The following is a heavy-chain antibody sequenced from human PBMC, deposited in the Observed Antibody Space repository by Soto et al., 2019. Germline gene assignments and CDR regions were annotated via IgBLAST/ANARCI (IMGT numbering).Heavy chain of an antibody. CDR1: GGSISSSNW. D-gene: IGHD2-21*01. CDR3: ARDSSAGAERDVDQNWFDP. Sequence: QVQLQESGPGLVKPSGTLSLTCAVSGGSISSSNWWSWVRQPPGKGMEWIGGIYHSGSTNYNPSLRRRVTISVDKSKNQFSLKLSSVTAEDTAVYYCARDSSAGAERDVDQNWFDPWGQGTLVAVSS. CDR2: IYHSGST. V-gene: IGHV4-4*02. J-gene: IGHJ5*02.